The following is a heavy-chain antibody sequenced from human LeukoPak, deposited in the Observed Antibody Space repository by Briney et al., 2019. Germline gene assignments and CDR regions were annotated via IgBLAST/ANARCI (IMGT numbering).Heavy chain of an antibody. J-gene: IGHJ3*02. CDR1: GYTFTSYF. CDR3: ARGDHVRIYAESAFDI. CDR2: INPSGGST. V-gene: IGHV1-46*01. Sequence: ASVKVSCKSYGYTFTSYFMHWVRQAPGQGLEWMGIINPSGGSTNYAQKFQGRVTMTRDTSTSTVYMELSRLRSEDTAVYYCARGDHVRIYAESAFDIWGQGTKVTVSS. D-gene: IGHD3-3*01.